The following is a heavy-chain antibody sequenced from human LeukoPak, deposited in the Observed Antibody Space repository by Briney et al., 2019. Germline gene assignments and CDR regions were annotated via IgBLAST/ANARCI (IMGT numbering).Heavy chain of an antibody. J-gene: IGHJ5*02. Sequence: SETLSLTCVVSGGSISSSNWWSWVRQPPGKGLEWIGEIYHSGSTNYNPSLKSRVTMSVDTSKNQFSLKLSSVTAADTAVYYCARERYCSSTSCYEVWWFDPWGQGTLVTVSS. CDR2: IYHSGST. V-gene: IGHV4-4*02. CDR1: GGSISSSNW. CDR3: ARERYCSSTSCYEVWWFDP. D-gene: IGHD2-2*01.